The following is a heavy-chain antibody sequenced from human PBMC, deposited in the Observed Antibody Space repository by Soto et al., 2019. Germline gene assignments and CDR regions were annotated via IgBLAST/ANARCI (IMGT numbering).Heavy chain of an antibody. V-gene: IGHV2-5*02. Sequence: QITLKESGPTLVKPTQTLTLTCTFSGFSLSTNGVGVGWIRQPPEKALEWLALIYWDDDKHYSPSLKSRLTTTKDTSKNQVVLTMTNMDPVDTGTYYCAHVEATVTKVWGQGTLVTVSA. D-gene: IGHD4-17*01. CDR2: IYWDDDK. CDR3: AHVEATVTKV. CDR1: GFSLSTNGVG. J-gene: IGHJ4*02.